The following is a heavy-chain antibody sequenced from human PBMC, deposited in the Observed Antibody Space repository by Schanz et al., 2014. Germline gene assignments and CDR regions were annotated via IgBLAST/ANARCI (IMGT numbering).Heavy chain of an antibody. CDR2: IDTAGSYT. Sequence: EVQLVESGGGFVQPGGSLRLSCAASGFTYSSYWMHWVRQAPGKGLVWVSTIDTAGSYTSYVDSVKGRFTISRDNAKNTLYLQMSSLRAEDTAVYYCAKVWGSDYFYPFDYWGQGTLVTVSS. CDR1: GFTYSSYW. J-gene: IGHJ4*02. V-gene: IGHV3-74*01. CDR3: AKVWGSDYFYPFDY. D-gene: IGHD3-22*01.